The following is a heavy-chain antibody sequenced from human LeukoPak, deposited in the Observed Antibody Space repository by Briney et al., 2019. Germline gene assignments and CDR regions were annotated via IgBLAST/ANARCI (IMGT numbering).Heavy chain of an antibody. CDR3: ARFNAGHASAQFDY. V-gene: IGHV4-39*01. D-gene: IGHD2-2*01. CDR1: GDSISSSSYY. J-gene: IGHJ4*02. CDR2: IFYSGST. Sequence: PSETLSLTCTVSGDSISSSSYYWGWIRQPPGKGLEWIGSIFYSGSTYYNPSLNSRLTISVDTSRNQFSLRLNSVTDADTAVYYCARFNAGHASAQFDYWGQGTLVTVSS.